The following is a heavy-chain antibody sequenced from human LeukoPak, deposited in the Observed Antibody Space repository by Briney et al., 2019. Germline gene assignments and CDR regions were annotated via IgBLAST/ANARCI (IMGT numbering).Heavy chain of an antibody. J-gene: IGHJ4*02. Sequence: GGSLRLSCAASGFTLSSYWMHWVRQVPGKGLVWVSRIKSDGSDTRYADSVKGRFTISRDNAKNTLYLQMNSLRAEDTAVYYCAKDSRTGALDYWGQGTLVTVSS. CDR1: GFTLSSYW. V-gene: IGHV3-74*01. D-gene: IGHD3-10*01. CDR3: AKDSRTGALDY. CDR2: IKSDGSDT.